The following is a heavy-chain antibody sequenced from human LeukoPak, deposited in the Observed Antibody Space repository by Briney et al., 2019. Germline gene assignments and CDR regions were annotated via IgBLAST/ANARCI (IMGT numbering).Heavy chain of an antibody. CDR2: ISGSGGST. V-gene: IGHV3-23*01. CDR3: AKDLKTMVRGVIYAFDI. CDR1: GFTFSSYA. D-gene: IGHD3-10*01. J-gene: IGHJ3*02. Sequence: GGSLRLSCAASGFTFSSYAMSWVRQAPGKGLEWVSAISGSGGSTYYADSVKGRFTISRDNSKNTLYLQMNSLRAEGTAVYYCAKDLKTMVRGVIYAFDIWGQGTMVTVSS.